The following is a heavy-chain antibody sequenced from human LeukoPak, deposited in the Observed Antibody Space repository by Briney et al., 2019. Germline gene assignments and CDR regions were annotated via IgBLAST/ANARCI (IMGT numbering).Heavy chain of an antibody. CDR2: INSDGGSI. CDR1: GFTFSSYS. Sequence: GGSLRLSCAASGFTFSSYSMNWVRQAPGKGLVWVSRINSDGGSISYADSVKGRFTISRDNAKNTLFLQMHSLRAEDTAVYYCAKRADYGGNSYDYWGQGTLVTVSS. D-gene: IGHD4-23*01. CDR3: AKRADYGGNSYDY. V-gene: IGHV3-74*01. J-gene: IGHJ4*02.